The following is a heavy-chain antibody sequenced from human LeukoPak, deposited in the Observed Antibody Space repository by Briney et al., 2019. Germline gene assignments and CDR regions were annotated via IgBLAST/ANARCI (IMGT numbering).Heavy chain of an antibody. CDR3: TTERELPMTYNWFDP. D-gene: IGHD1-26*01. CDR2: IKSKTDGGTT. V-gene: IGHV3-15*01. Sequence: GGSLTLSCAASGFTFSNAWMSWVRQAPGKGREWVGRIKSKTDGGTTDYAAPVKGRFTISRDDSKNTLYLQMNSLKTEDTAVYYCTTERELPMTYNWFDPWGQGTLVTVSS. CDR1: GFTFSNAW. J-gene: IGHJ5*02.